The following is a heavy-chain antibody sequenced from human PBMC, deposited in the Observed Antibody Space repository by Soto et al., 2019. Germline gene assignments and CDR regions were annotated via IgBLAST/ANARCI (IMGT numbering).Heavy chain of an antibody. V-gene: IGHV3-7*01. CDR1: GFTFSSYW. D-gene: IGHD3-3*01. CDR3: ARDQYDFWSGYAFDI. CDR2: IKQDGSEK. J-gene: IGHJ3*02. Sequence: EVQLVESGGGLVQPGGSLRLSCAASGFTFSSYWMSWVRQAPGKGLEWVANIKQDGSEKYYVDSVKGRFTISRDNAKNSLYLQMNSPRAEDTAVYYCARDQYDFWSGYAFDIWGQGTMVTVSS.